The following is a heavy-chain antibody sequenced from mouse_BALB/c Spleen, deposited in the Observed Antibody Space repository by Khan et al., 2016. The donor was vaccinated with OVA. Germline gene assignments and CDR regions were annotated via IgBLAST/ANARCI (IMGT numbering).Heavy chain of an antibody. V-gene: IGHV1S137*01. J-gene: IGHJ3*01. D-gene: IGHD2-14*01. CDR2: ISTYYGDV. CDR3: TRGGGGIGFAY. Sequence: QVQLQQSGAELVRPGVSVKISCKGSGYTFTDFTMHWVKQSHAKSLEWIGVISTYYGDVTYNQKFKGKATMTVDKSSSTAYMELARLTSEDSAIYYGTRGGGGIGFAYWGQGTLVTVSA. CDR1: GYTFTDFT.